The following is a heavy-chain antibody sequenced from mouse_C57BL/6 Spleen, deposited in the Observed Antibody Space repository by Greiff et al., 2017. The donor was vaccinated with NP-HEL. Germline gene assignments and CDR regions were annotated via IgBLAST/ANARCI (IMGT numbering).Heavy chain of an antibody. V-gene: IGHV10-1*01. CDR2: IRSKSNNYAT. Sequence: EVQGVESGGGLVQPKGSLKLSCAASGFSFNTYAMNWVRQAPGKGLEWVARIRSKSNNYATYYADSVKDRFTISRDDSESMLYLQMNNLKTEDTAMYYCVRHAGFGYAMDYWGQGTSVTVSS. J-gene: IGHJ4*01. CDR1: GFSFNTYA. CDR3: VRHAGFGYAMDY.